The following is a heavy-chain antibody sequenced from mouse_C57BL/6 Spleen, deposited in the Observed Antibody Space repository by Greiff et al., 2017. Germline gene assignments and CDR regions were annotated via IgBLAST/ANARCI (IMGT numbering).Heavy chain of an antibody. CDR1: GYTFTSYP. Sequence: QVQLQPSGAELARPGASVKMFCKASGYTFTSYPLHWVKQRPGQGLEWIGYINPSSGYTKYNQKFKDKATLTADKSSSTAYMQLSSLTSEDSAVYYCARGYYGNLAWFAYWGKGTLVTVYA. V-gene: IGHV1-4*01. CDR3: ARGYYGNLAWFAY. CDR2: INPSSGYT. J-gene: IGHJ3*01. D-gene: IGHD2-1*01.